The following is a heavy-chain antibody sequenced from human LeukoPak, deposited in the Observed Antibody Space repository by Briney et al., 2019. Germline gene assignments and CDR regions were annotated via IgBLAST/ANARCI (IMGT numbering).Heavy chain of an antibody. Sequence: SETLSLTCTVSGDSISGADYYWTWIRQSPGKGLEWIAYVYYSGTTYYNPSLKGRLTISVDTSKNQFSLKLNSVTAADTAVYYCARGGGRSSTVTTYWFDPWGQGALVTVSS. CDR3: ARGGGRSSTVTTYWFDP. D-gene: IGHD4-17*01. J-gene: IGHJ5*02. CDR2: VYYSGTT. CDR1: GDSISGADYY. V-gene: IGHV4-30-4*01.